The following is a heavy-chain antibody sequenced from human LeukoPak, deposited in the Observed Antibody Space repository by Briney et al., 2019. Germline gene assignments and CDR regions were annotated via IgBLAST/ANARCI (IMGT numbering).Heavy chain of an antibody. CDR1: GGSFSGYY. D-gene: IGHD3-3*01. Sequence: SETLSLTCAVYGGSFSGYYWSWIRQPPGKGLEWIGEINHSGSTNYNPSLKSRVTISVDTSKNQFSLKLSSVTAADTAVYYCARGPKVVFWSGMDFDYWGQGTLVTVSS. CDR2: INHSGST. CDR3: ARGPKVVFWSGMDFDY. J-gene: IGHJ4*02. V-gene: IGHV4-34*01.